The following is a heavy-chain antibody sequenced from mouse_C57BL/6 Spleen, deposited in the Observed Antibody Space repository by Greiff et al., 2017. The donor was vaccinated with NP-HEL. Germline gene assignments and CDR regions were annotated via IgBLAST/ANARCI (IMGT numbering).Heavy chain of an antibody. V-gene: IGHV2-5*01. CDR2: IWRGGST. CDR3: ATRGYDETLYAMDY. J-gene: IGHJ4*01. Sequence: VKLVESGPGLVQPSQSLSITCTVSGFSLTSYGVHWVRQSPGKGLEWLGVIWRGGSTDYNAAFMSRLSITKDNSKSQVFFKMNSLQADDTAIYYCATRGYDETLYAMDYWGQGTSVTVSS. CDR1: GFSLTSYG. D-gene: IGHD2-2*01.